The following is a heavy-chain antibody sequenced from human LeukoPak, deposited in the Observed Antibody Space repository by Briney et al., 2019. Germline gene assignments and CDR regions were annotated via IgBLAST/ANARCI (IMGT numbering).Heavy chain of an antibody. Sequence: GGSLRLSCAASGFTFSSYAMSWVRQAPGKGLSGVSFIIDDGHTTSYADSVQGRFTISRDNSKNTLYLQMNSLRAEDTAIYYCARDWGGGNSGYIDYWGQGTLVTVSS. V-gene: IGHV3-23*01. CDR3: ARDWGGGNSGYIDY. CDR2: IIDDGHTT. D-gene: IGHD3-22*01. CDR1: GFTFSSYA. J-gene: IGHJ4*02.